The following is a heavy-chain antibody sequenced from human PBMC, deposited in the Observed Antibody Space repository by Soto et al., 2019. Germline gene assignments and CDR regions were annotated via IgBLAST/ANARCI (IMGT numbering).Heavy chain of an antibody. D-gene: IGHD3-22*01. CDR2: IYYSGST. CDR3: ARRTYYYDSSGYFDY. Sequence: PSETLSLTCTVSGGSICSYDWSWIRQPPGKGLEWIGYIYYSGSTNYNPSLKSRVTISVDTSKNQFSLKLSSVTAADTAVYYCARRTYYYDSSGYFDYWGQGTLVTVSS. J-gene: IGHJ4*02. CDR1: GGSICSYD. V-gene: IGHV4-59*08.